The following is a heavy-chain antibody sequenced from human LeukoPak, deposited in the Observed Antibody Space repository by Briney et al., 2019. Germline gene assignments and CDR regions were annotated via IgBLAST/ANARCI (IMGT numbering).Heavy chain of an antibody. J-gene: IGHJ6*02. V-gene: IGHV3-23*01. CDR1: GFTFSKYA. Sequence: PGGSLRLSCAASGFTFSKYAMSWVRQAPGKGLEWVSGISGSGGNTYYADSVKGRFTIYRDSSKNTLSLQMNSLRAEDTAVYYCAKVESMIRSIRRGMDVWGQGTTVTVSS. D-gene: IGHD3-10*01. CDR3: AKVESMIRSIRRGMDV. CDR2: ISGSGGNT.